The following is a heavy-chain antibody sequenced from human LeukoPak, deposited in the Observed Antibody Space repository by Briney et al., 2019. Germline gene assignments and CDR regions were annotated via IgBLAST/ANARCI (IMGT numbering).Heavy chain of an antibody. CDR1: GFTFSSYG. J-gene: IGHJ4*02. Sequence: PGGSLRLSCAASGFTFSSYGMHWVRQAPGKGLEWVAAIWYDGSNKYYADSVKGRFTISRDNSKNTLYLQMNSLRAEDTAVYYCAKPGYYYDSSGYYIDYWGQGTLVTVSS. CDR3: AKPGYYYDSSGYYIDY. CDR2: IWYDGSNK. D-gene: IGHD3-22*01. V-gene: IGHV3-33*06.